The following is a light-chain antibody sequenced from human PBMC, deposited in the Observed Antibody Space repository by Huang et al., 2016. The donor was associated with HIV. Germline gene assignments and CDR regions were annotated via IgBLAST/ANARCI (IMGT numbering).Light chain of an antibody. J-gene: IGKJ1*01. V-gene: IGKV3-20*01. CDR3: HQYGGSPWT. Sequence: EGVLTQSPGTLSLSPGEGATLSCRASQTLSSNYLAWYQQRPGQAPRLLIYGASTRAPGIPDRFSGSGSGTDVTLTITRLEPEDFAVYYCHQYGGSPWTFGQGTKVEIK. CDR2: GAS. CDR1: QTLSSNY.